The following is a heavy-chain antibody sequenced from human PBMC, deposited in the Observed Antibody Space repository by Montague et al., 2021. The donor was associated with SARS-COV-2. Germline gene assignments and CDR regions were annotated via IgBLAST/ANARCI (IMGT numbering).Heavy chain of an antibody. V-gene: IGHV4-39*07. Sequence: SETLSLTCTASGGSISSSSYYWGWIRQPPGKGLEWNGSIYYSGSTYYNPSLKSRVTIAVDTSKNQFSLKLISVTAAATAVYDCARVGRQQLVRLSGMDAWGQGTTVTVSS. CDR1: GGSISSSSYY. CDR3: ARVGRQQLVRLSGMDA. J-gene: IGHJ6*02. D-gene: IGHD6-13*01. CDR2: IYYSGST.